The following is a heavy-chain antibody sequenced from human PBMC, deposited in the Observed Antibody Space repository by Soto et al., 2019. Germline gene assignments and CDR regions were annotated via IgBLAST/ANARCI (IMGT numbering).Heavy chain of an antibody. V-gene: IGHV4-31*03. CDR2: IYYSGST. Sequence: SETLSLTCTVSGGSISSGGYYWSWIRQHPGKGLEWIGYIYYSGSTYYNPSLKSRVTISVDTSKNQFSLKLSSVTAADTAVYYCARDLGFYYYGMDVWGQGTTVTVSS. CDR1: GGSISSGGYY. CDR3: ARDLGFYYYGMDV. J-gene: IGHJ6*02.